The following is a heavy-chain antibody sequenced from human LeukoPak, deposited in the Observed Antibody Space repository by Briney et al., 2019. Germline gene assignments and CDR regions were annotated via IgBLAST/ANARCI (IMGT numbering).Heavy chain of an antibody. D-gene: IGHD6-6*01. V-gene: IGHV3-7*01. J-gene: IGHJ4*02. CDR2: IKQDGSEK. CDR3: AREDSSSTFDY. Sequence: GGSLRLSCAASGFTFSSYWMSWVRQAPGKGLEWVANIKQDGSEKYYVDSVKGRFTISRDNAKNSLYQQMNSLRAEDTAVYYCAREDSSSTFDYWGQGTLVTVSS. CDR1: GFTFSSYW.